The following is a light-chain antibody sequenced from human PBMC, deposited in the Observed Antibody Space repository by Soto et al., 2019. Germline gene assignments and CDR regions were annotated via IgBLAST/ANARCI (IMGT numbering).Light chain of an antibody. Sequence: QSVLTQPPSASGSPGQSVTISCTGTRXDVGGYNFVSWYQQHPGKAPKLLIYEVTQRPSGVPDRFSASKSGNTASLTVSGLQAEDEADYYCSSYAGSNMGVFGTGTKVTVL. CDR3: SSYAGSNMGV. J-gene: IGLJ1*01. V-gene: IGLV2-8*01. CDR2: EVT. CDR1: RXDVGGYNF.